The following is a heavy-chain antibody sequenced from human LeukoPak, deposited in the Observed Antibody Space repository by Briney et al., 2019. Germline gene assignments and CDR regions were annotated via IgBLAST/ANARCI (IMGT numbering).Heavy chain of an antibody. V-gene: IGHV3-30*02. D-gene: IGHD3-22*01. J-gene: IGHJ4*02. Sequence: GGSLRLSCAASGFTFSGYGMHWVRQAPGKGLGWVAFIRYDGSNKYYADSVKGRFTISRDNSKNTLYLRMNSLRVEDTAVYYCAKDLDSSGYYGGDYWGQGTLVTVSS. CDR1: GFTFSGYG. CDR2: IRYDGSNK. CDR3: AKDLDSSGYYGGDY.